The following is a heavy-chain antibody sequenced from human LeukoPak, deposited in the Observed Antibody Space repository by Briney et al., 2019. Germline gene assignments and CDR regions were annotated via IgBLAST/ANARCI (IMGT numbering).Heavy chain of an antibody. CDR1: GFSFSTHW. V-gene: IGHV3-7*01. CDR3: AGDEGWTFDI. CDR2: IKQDGSVI. D-gene: IGHD5-24*01. J-gene: IGHJ3*02. Sequence: PGGSLRLSCAASGFSFSTHWMSWFRQAPGKGREWVALIKQDGSVIHYVDSVKGRFTISRDNAKNSLSLQMNSLRADDTAVYYCAGDEGWTFDIWGQGTKVTVSS.